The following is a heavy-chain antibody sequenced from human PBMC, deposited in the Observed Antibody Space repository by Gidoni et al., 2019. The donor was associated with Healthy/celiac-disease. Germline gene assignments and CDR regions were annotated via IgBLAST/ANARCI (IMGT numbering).Heavy chain of an antibody. CDR1: GYTFTSYY. CDR3: ARGELAVFGVGDSPAKPWFDP. D-gene: IGHD3-3*01. V-gene: IGHV1-46*01. CDR2: INPSVGST. J-gene: IGHJ5*02. Sequence: QVQLVQSGAEVKKPGASVKVSCKASGYTFTSYYMHWGRQAPGQGLEWMGIINPSVGSTSYAQKFQGRVTMTRDTSTSTVYMELSSLRSEDTAVYYCARGELAVFGVGDSPAKPWFDPWGQGTLVTVSS.